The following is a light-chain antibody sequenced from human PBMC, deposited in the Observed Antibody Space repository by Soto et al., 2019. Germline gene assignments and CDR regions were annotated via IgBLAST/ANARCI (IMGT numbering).Light chain of an antibody. CDR3: QQYNDWPPTWT. CDR2: GAS. J-gene: IGKJ1*01. CDR1: QSVSSK. V-gene: IGKV3-15*01. Sequence: EIVMTQSPATLSVSPGETATLSCRASQSVSSKLAWYQQKPGQAPRVLIYGASTRATGIPARFSGSGSGTEFTLTISSLQSEDFAVDYCQQYNDWPPTWTFGQGTRVEIK.